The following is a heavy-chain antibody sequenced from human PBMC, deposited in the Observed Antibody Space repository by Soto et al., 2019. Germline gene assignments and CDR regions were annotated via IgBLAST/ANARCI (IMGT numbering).Heavy chain of an antibody. V-gene: IGHV1-69*01. D-gene: IGHD1-26*01. CDR3: ASLNNWSSGDGRIDV. CDR2: IMPLYAKP. Sequence: QVQLVQSGAEVKKPGSSVEVSCKASGGTFNTYTISWVRQVPGQGLEWMGGIMPLYAKPTYAQPFLGRRTIAADEHTSTVYMELSSLRSEDTALYYCASLNNWSSGDGRIDVWGRGTAVSVSS. CDR1: GGTFNTYT. J-gene: IGHJ6*02.